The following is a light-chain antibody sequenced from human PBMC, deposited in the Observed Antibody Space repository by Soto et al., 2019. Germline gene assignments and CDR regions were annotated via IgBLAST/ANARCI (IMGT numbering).Light chain of an antibody. CDR1: QSVSSY. V-gene: IGKV3-11*01. CDR3: QQRSNWPPLFT. J-gene: IGKJ3*01. CDR2: DAS. Sequence: EIVLTQSPATLSLSPGERANLSCRASQSVSSYLAWYQQKPGQAPRLLIYDASNRATGIPARFSGSGSGTDFTLTISSLEPEDFAVYYCQQRSNWPPLFTFGPGTNVDIK.